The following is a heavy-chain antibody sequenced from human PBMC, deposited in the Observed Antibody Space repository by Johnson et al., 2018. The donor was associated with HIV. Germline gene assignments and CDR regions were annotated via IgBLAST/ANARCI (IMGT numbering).Heavy chain of an antibody. V-gene: IGHV3-23*04. Sequence: VEYGGGLVQPGGSLRLSCEASGFTFSTYAMSWVRQAPGKGLEWVSGLSGGGGSTYYADSVKGRVTISRDNSKNKLYLQMNSLRAEDTAVYYCAKTYSEGEVRDAFDIWGQGTRVTVSS. J-gene: IGHJ3*02. D-gene: IGHD2-21*01. CDR1: GFTFSTYA. CDR3: AKTYSEGEVRDAFDI. CDR2: LSGGGGST.